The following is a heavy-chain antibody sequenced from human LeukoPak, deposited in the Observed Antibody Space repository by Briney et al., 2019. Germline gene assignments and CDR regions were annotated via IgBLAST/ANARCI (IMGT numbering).Heavy chain of an antibody. CDR1: SGSISSGSYS. D-gene: IGHD3-10*01. J-gene: IGHJ5*02. CDR3: ARDFVYGSGRYYWP. Sequence: SETLSLTCTVSSGSISSGSYSWSWIRQPAGKGLEWIGRLYTSGSTNYNPSLKSRVTISVDTSKKQFSLKVSSVTAADTAIYYCARDFVYGSGRYYWPWGQGTLVTVSS. V-gene: IGHV4-61*02. CDR2: LYTSGST.